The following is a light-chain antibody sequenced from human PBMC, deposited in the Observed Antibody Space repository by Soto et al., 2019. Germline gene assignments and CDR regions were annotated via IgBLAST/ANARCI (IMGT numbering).Light chain of an antibody. CDR3: QQYGSSLWT. CDR1: QSVSSAY. V-gene: IGKV3-20*01. Sequence: EIVLTQSPGTLSLSPGARATLSCRASQSVSSAYLAWYQQKPGQAPRLLIFGASSRATGIPDRFSGSGSGTDFTLTISRLEPEDFAVYYCQQYGSSLWTFGRGTKVEMK. CDR2: GAS. J-gene: IGKJ1*01.